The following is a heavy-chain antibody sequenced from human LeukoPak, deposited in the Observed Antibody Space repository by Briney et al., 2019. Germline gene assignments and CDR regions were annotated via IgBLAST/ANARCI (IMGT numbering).Heavy chain of an antibody. Sequence: PSETLSLTCAVYGGSFSGYYWSWIRQPPGKGLEWIGEINHSGSTNYNPSLKSRVTISVDTSKNQFSLKLSSVTAADTAVYYCAREAGGGWDYFDYWGQGTLVTVSS. CDR3: AREAGGGWDYFDY. V-gene: IGHV4-34*01. D-gene: IGHD3-10*01. CDR1: GGSFSGYY. J-gene: IGHJ4*02. CDR2: INHSGST.